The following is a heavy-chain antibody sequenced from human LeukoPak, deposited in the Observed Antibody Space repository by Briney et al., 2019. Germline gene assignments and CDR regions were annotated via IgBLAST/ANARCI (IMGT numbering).Heavy chain of an antibody. CDR3: ARELSVNWFDP. CDR2: IYPSGNT. V-gene: IGHV4-4*07. CDR1: RGSTSTYY. J-gene: IGHJ5*02. Sequence: SETLSLTCTVSRGSTSTYYWSWIRQPAGKGLEWIGRIYPSGNTNFNPSLMSRVTMSIDTSKNQFSLKLSSVTAADTAVYYCARELSVNWFDPWGQGTLVTVSS.